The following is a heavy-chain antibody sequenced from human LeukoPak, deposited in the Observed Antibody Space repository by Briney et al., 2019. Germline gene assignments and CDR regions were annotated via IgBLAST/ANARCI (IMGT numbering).Heavy chain of an antibody. J-gene: IGHJ6*03. V-gene: IGHV1-69*01. CDR1: GGTFSSYA. D-gene: IGHD5-18*01. Sequence: SVKVSCKASGGTFSSYAISWVRQAPGQGLEWMGGIIPIFGTANYAQKFQGRVTITADESTSTAYMELSSLRSEDTAVYYCARAGDTAMVFRGYYYYYYMDVWGKGTTVTVSS. CDR2: IIPIFGTA. CDR3: ARAGDTAMVFRGYYYYYYMDV.